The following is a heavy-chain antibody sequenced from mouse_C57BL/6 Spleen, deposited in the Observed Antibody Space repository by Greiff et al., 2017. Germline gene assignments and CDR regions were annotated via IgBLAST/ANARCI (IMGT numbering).Heavy chain of an antibody. CDR3: AKAYYDYAMDY. CDR2: ISSGSSTI. CDR1: GFTFSDYG. Sequence: EVLLVESGGGLVKPGGSLKLSCAASGFTFSDYGMHWVRQAPEKGLEWVAYISSGSSTIYYADTVKGRFTISRDNAKNTLFLQMTRLRSEDTAMYYCAKAYYDYAMDYWGQGTSVTVSS. V-gene: IGHV5-17*01. J-gene: IGHJ4*01. D-gene: IGHD2-4*01.